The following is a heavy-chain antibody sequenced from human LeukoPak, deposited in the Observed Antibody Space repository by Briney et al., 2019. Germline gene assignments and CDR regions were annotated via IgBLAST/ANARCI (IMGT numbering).Heavy chain of an antibody. CDR3: ARVLVLTGYHLPGYYFDY. V-gene: IGHV1-69*06. J-gene: IGHJ4*02. Sequence: ASVKVSCKASGGTFSSYAISWVRQAPGRGLEWMGGIIPIFGTANYAQKFQGRVTITADKSTSTAYMELSSLRSEDTAVYYCARVLVLTGYHLPGYYFDYWGQGTLVTVSS. D-gene: IGHD3-9*01. CDR2: IIPIFGTA. CDR1: GGTFSSYA.